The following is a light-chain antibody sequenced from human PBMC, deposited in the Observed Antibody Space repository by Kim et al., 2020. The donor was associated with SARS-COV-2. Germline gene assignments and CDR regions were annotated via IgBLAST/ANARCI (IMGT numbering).Light chain of an antibody. V-gene: IGLV3-1*01. CDR1: KLGDKY. CDR3: QAWDSSTGM. CDR2: HDS. J-gene: IGLJ3*02. Sequence: VSPGQTASITCSGDKLGDKYACWYQQKPGQSPVLVIYHDSKRPSGTPERFSGSNSGNTATLTTGGTQAMDEADYYCQAWDSSTGMFGGGTKLTVL.